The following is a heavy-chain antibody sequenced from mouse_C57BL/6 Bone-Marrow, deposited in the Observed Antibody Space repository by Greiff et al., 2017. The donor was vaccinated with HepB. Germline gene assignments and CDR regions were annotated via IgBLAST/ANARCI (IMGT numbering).Heavy chain of an antibody. CDR3: ATSDFDY. J-gene: IGHJ2*03. V-gene: IGHV1-50*01. Sequence: VQLQQPGAELVKPGASVKLSCKASGYTFTSYWMQWVKQRPGQGLEWIGEIDPSDSYTNYNQKFKGKATLTVDTSSSTASMQLSSLTSEDSAVYYCATSDFDYWGQGTSLTVSS. CDR2: IDPSDSYT. CDR1: GYTFTSYW.